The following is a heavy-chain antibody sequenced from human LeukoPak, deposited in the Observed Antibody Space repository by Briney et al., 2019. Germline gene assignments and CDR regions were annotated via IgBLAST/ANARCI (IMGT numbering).Heavy chain of an antibody. CDR2: INHSGST. J-gene: IGHJ4*02. CDR1: GGSFSGYY. Sequence: SETLSLTCAVYGGSFSGYYWSWIREPPGKGLEWIGEINHSGSTNYNPSLKSRVTISVDTSKNQFSLKLSSVTAADTAVYYCVAYSGSYYSVDYWGQGTLVTVSS. CDR3: VAYSGSYYSVDY. V-gene: IGHV4-34*01. D-gene: IGHD1-26*01.